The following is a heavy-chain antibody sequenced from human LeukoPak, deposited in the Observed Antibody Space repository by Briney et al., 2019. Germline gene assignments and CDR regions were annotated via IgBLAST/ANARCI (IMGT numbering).Heavy chain of an antibody. Sequence: GGSLRLSCAASGFSFSPYSMNWLRQAPGKGLEWVSYIDSSSGTIYYADSVRGRFTISGDNAKNSLYLQMNSLRAEDTAVYYCARVRSSYYYESSGYYHYDAFDIWGQGTMVTVSS. CDR1: GFSFSPYS. D-gene: IGHD3-22*01. CDR3: ARVRSSYYYESSGYYHYDAFDI. V-gene: IGHV3-48*01. J-gene: IGHJ3*02. CDR2: IDSSSGTI.